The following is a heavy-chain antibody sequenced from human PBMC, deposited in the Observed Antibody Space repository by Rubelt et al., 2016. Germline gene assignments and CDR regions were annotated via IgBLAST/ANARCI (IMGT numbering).Heavy chain of an antibody. Sequence: EVQLVESGGGLVQPGGSLRLSCAASGFTFSNYAMSWVRQAPGKGLEWVSVITGSGATTYYADSVKGRFTISRDNSKNTLYVQMNSLRDEDTAVYYCARSGGSSWSDYWGQGTLVTVSS. CDR1: GFTFSNYA. J-gene: IGHJ4*02. D-gene: IGHD6-13*01. CDR2: ITGSGATT. V-gene: IGHV3-23*04. CDR3: ARSGGSSWSDY.